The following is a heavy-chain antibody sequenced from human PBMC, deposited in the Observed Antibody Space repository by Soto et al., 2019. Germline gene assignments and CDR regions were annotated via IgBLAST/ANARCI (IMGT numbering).Heavy chain of an antibody. V-gene: IGHV1-46*01. CDR3: ARARSTPGYDFDY. CDR2: INPSGGSA. J-gene: IGHJ4*02. Sequence: VQLVQSGADVRKPGASVKVSCKASGYTFTSYYMHWVRQAPGQGLEWMGIINPSGGSATYAQKFQGRVTMTRDTSTGTVYMELSSLRSEDTAVYYCARARSTPGYDFDYWGQGTLVTVSS. D-gene: IGHD2-15*01. CDR1: GYTFTSYY.